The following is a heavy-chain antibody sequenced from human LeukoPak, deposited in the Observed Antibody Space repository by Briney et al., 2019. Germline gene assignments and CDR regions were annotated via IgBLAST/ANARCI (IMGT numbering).Heavy chain of an antibody. CDR2: INHSGST. CDR1: GGSFSGYY. CDR3: ARQGRKVRGVSRSFDL. J-gene: IGHJ4*02. D-gene: IGHD3-10*01. Sequence: SETLSLTCAVYGGSFSGYYWSWIRQPPGKGLEWIGEINHSGSTNYNPSLKSRVTISVDTSKNQFSLKLSSVTAADTAVYYCARQGRKVRGVSRSFDLWGQKPLVTVS. V-gene: IGHV4-34*01.